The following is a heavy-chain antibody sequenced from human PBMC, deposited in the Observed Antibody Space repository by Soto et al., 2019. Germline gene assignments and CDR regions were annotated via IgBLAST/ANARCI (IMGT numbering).Heavy chain of an antibody. CDR3: ARTDYSSGWYFFFDS. J-gene: IGHJ4*02. D-gene: IGHD6-19*01. Sequence: ETLSLTCTLSGVSIRSYYWSWIRQPPGKGLEWIGYIYYSGSTNYNPSLKSRVSISVDTSMNQFSLKLSAVTAADTAVYYCARTDYSSGWYFFFDSWGQGTLVTVSS. CDR2: IYYSGST. V-gene: IGHV4-59*01. CDR1: GVSIRSYY.